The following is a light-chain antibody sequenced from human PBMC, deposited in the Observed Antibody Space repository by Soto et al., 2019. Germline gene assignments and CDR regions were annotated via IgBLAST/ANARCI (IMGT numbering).Light chain of an antibody. Sequence: QSVLAQPASVSGSPGQSITISCTGTSSDVGAYDAVSWYQQHPGKAPQVIIYRGTKRPSGVSTRFSGSVSGNTASLTVSGLQAEDEAEYFCCSSAPESTYVFGNGTKVTAL. CDR2: RGT. V-gene: IGLV2-23*01. CDR3: CSSAPESTYV. J-gene: IGLJ1*01. CDR1: SSDVGAYDA.